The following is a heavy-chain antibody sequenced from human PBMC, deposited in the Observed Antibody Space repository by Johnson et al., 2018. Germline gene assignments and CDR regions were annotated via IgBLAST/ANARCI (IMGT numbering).Heavy chain of an antibody. Sequence: VQLVESGGGVVQPGRSLRLSCAASGFTFSSYAMHWVRQAPGKGLEWVAVISYDGSYKYYADPVKGRFTISRENSKNTLYLQMNSPRAEDTAVYYSAMGIGETEDMAFDIWGQGTMVTVSS. J-gene: IGHJ3*02. CDR2: ISYDGSYK. V-gene: IGHV3-30-3*01. CDR3: AMGIGETEDMAFDI. D-gene: IGHD3-10*01. CDR1: GFTFSSYA.